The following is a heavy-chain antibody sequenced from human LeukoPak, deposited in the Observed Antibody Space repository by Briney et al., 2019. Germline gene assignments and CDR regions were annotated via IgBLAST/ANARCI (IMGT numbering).Heavy chain of an antibody. CDR3: ATDFAEAFDY. J-gene: IGHJ4*02. CDR2: ISYDGSNK. CDR1: GFTFNSYN. Sequence: GGSLRLSCAASGFTFNSYNMHWVRQAPGKGLEWVAVISYDGSNKYYAEPVKGRFTISRDNFKNTLYLQMSSLGTEDTAVYYCATDFAEAFDYWGQGTLVTVSS. V-gene: IGHV3-30*04.